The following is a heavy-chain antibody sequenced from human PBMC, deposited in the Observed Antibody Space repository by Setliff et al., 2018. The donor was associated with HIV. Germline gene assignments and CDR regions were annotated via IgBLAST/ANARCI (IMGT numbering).Heavy chain of an antibody. CDR3: ARGGTHYDFWSGYRLGYFDL. D-gene: IGHD3-3*01. Sequence: ASVKVSCKASGYSFADYAMNWVRQAPRQGLEWMGYINTNTGNPTYAQGSTGRFVFSFDTSVTTAYLQITGLRTEDTAVYFCARGGTHYDFWSGYRLGYFDLWGRGTLVTSPQ. CDR2: INTNTGNP. CDR1: GYSFADYA. J-gene: IGHJ2*01. V-gene: IGHV7-4-1*02.